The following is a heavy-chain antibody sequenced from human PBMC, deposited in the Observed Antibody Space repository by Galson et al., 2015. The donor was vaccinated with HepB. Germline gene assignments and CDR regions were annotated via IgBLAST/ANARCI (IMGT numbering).Heavy chain of an antibody. D-gene: IGHD2/OR15-2a*01. J-gene: IGHJ6*01. CDR1: GFTFSSYA. V-gene: IGHV3-23*01. Sequence: SLRLSCAASGFTFSSYAMNWVRQAPGKGLEWVSVISGTGDTTYYTDSVKGRFTISRDNAKDTLYLQMNSLRAEDTGVYYCARGNRDVWGQGTTVTVSS. CDR2: ISGTGDTT. CDR3: ARGNRDV.